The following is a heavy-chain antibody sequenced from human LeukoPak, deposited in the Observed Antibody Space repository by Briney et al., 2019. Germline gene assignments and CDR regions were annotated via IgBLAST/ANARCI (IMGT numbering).Heavy chain of an antibody. CDR1: GFTFSNAW. J-gene: IGHJ4*02. CDR3: TTRITIFGVVSDY. D-gene: IGHD3-3*01. Sequence: GGSLRLSCAASGFTFSNAWMSWVRQAPGKGLEWVGRIKSKTDGGTTDYAAPVKGRFTISRDDSKNTLYLQMNSLKTEDTAVYYCTTRITIFGVVSDYWGQGTLVTVSS. V-gene: IGHV3-15*01. CDR2: IKSKTDGGTT.